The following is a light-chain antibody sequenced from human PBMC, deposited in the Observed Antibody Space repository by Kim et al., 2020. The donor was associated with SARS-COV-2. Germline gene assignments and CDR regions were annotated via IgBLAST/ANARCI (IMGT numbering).Light chain of an antibody. CDR2: DVS. V-gene: IGLV2-14*03. Sequence: GPSYTISCTGTSSDVGGYNHVSWYQQHPGKAPKLMIFDVSERPSGVSNRFSGSKSGNTASLTISGLQAEDEADYYCSSYARGSTVAFGGGTKLTVL. CDR3: SSYARGSTVA. CDR1: SSDVGGYNH. J-gene: IGLJ2*01.